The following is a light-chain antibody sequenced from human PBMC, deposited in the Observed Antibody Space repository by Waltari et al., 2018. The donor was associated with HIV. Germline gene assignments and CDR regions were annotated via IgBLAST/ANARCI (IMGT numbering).Light chain of an antibody. V-gene: IGLV2-14*01. Sequence: QSALTQPASVSGSPGQSITISCTGTSSDVGGYNYVSWYQQHPGKAPKLMIYEVSNRPSGCSSRFSCSQSGNTASLTISGLQAEDEADYYGSSYTSSSTLYVFGTGTKVTVL. CDR3: SSYTSSSTLYV. CDR1: SSDVGGYNY. J-gene: IGLJ1*01. CDR2: EVS.